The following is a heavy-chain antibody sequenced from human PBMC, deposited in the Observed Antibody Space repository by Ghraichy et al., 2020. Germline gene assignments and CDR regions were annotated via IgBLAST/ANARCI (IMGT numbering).Heavy chain of an antibody. CDR2: IKSKTDGGTT. J-gene: IGHJ4*02. CDR1: GFAFNHAW. Sequence: GGSLRLSCAASGFAFNHAWMSWVRQAPGKGLEWVGRIKSKTDGGTTDYAAPVKDRFTISRDDSKNTLYLQMNSLKTEDTAVYYCTKDTGYCTNGVCYPHISLSSSAFDYWGQGTLVTVSS. CDR3: TKDTGYCTNGVCYPHISLSSSAFDY. D-gene: IGHD2-8*01. V-gene: IGHV3-15*01.